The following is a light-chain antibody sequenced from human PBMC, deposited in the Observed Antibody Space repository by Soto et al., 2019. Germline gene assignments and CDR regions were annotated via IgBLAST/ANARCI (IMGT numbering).Light chain of an antibody. CDR3: QQYGTSEII. Sequence: EFVLTQSLGTLSLSPGERATLSCRASQSLANSFIAWYQQKPGQAPRLLIYDTSSRASGIPDRFSGSGSGTDFTLTISRLETEDFAVFYCQQYGTSEIIFGQGTRLAIK. J-gene: IGKJ5*01. V-gene: IGKV3-20*01. CDR2: DTS. CDR1: QSLANSF.